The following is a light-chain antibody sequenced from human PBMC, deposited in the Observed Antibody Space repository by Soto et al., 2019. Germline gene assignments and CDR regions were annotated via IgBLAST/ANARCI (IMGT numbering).Light chain of an antibody. CDR3: QQYNSYSRT. CDR1: QSSSSW. V-gene: IGKV1-5*03. J-gene: IGKJ1*01. CDR2: KAS. Sequence: DIQMTQSPSTLSASVGDRVTITCRASQSSSSWLAWYQQKPGKAPKLLIYKASSLESGVPSRFSGSVSGTEFTLTISSLQPDDFATYYCQQYNSYSRTFGQGTKGAIK.